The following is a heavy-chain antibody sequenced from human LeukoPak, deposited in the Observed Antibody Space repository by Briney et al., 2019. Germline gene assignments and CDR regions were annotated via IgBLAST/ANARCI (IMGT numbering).Heavy chain of an antibody. CDR2: INPNSGGT. V-gene: IGHV1-2*02. Sequence: ASVKVSCKASVSTFTGYYMHWVRQAPGQGLEWMGWINPNSGGTNYAQKCQGRVTMTRDTSISTAYMELSRLRSDDTAVYYCARDGGVVVPAAMWRYGMDVWGQGTTVTVSS. CDR1: VSTFTGYY. CDR3: ARDGGVVVPAAMWRYGMDV. J-gene: IGHJ6*02. D-gene: IGHD2-2*01.